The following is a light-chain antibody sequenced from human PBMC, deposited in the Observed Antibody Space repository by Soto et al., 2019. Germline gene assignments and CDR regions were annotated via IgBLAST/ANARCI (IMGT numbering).Light chain of an antibody. CDR2: WAS. Sequence: DIVMTQSPDSLAVSLGERATINCKSSQRILYSSNNENYLAWYQHRRGQPPKLLIYWASTRASGVPDRFSGSGPGTDFTLTIRSLQAEDVAVYYCQQHYTSPPTFGQGTELGIK. J-gene: IGKJ2*01. CDR1: QRILYSSNNENY. V-gene: IGKV4-1*01. CDR3: QQHYTSPPT.